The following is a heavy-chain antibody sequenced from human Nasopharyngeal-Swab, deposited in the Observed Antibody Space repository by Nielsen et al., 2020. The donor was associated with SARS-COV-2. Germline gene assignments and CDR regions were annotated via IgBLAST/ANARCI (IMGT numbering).Heavy chain of an antibody. CDR1: GFTFSSYS. V-gene: IGHV3-48*01. Sequence: GGSLRLSCAASGFTFSSYSMNWVRQAPGKGLEWVSYISSSGYTIYYADSVKGRFTISRDNSKNTLYLQMNSLRAEDTAVYYCAKGAVEMATISLLDYWGQGTLVTVSS. J-gene: IGHJ4*02. D-gene: IGHD5-24*01. CDR2: ISSSGYTI. CDR3: AKGAVEMATISLLDY.